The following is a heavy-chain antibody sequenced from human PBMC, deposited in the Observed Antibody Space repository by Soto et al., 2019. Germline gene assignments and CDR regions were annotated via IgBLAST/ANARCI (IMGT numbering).Heavy chain of an antibody. Sequence: GGSLRLSCAASGFTFSSYAMSWVRQAPGKGLEWVSAISGSGGSTYYADSVKGRFTISRGKSKNTLYLQMNSLRAEDTAVHYCAKGRYSGTYYPGYWGQGTLVTVSS. J-gene: IGHJ4*02. CDR3: AKGRYSGTYYPGY. V-gene: IGHV3-23*01. D-gene: IGHD1-26*01. CDR1: GFTFSSYA. CDR2: ISGSGGST.